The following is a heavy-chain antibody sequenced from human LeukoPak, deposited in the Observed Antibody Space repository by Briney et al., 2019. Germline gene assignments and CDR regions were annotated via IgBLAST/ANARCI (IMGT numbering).Heavy chain of an antibody. CDR2: ISGSGGST. D-gene: IGHD6-6*01. CDR1: GFTFSSYA. Sequence: GGSLRLSCAASGFTFSSYAMSWVRQAPGKGLEWVSAISGSGGSTYYADSVKGRFTISRDNAKKSLYLQMNSLRAEDTAVYYCARAVAARHDYYYYYMDVWGKGTTVTVSS. J-gene: IGHJ6*03. CDR3: ARAVAARHDYYYYYMDV. V-gene: IGHV3-23*01.